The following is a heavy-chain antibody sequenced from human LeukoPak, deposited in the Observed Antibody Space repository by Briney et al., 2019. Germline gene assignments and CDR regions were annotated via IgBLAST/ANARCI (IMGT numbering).Heavy chain of an antibody. D-gene: IGHD6-6*01. CDR1: GFTFSSYA. V-gene: IGHV3-23*01. J-gene: IGHJ5*02. CDR2: ISGSGGST. CDR3: ARDHVSSSSGWFDP. Sequence: PGGSLRLSCAASGFTFSSYAMSWVRQAPGKGLEWVSAISGSGGSTYYADSVKGRFTISRDNSKNTLYLQMNSLRAEDTAVYYCARDHVSSSSGWFDPWGQGTLVTVSS.